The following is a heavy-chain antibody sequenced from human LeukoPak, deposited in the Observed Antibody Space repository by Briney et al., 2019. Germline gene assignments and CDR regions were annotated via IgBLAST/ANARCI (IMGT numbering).Heavy chain of an antibody. CDR3: AREVVAKNYSFDY. Sequence: PGGSLRLSCAASGFTFSSYWMHWVRQAPGKGVVWVSRINTDISSTRYADSVKGRFTISRDNAKNTLFLQMNSLRAEDTAVYYCAREVVAKNYSFDYWGQGILVTVSS. V-gene: IGHV3-74*01. J-gene: IGHJ4*02. D-gene: IGHD5-12*01. CDR2: INTDISST. CDR1: GFTFSSYW.